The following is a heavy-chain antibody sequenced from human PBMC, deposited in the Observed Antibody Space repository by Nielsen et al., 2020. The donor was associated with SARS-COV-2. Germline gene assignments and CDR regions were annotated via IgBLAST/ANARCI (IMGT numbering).Heavy chain of an antibody. CDR1: GFTFSYYY. CDR3: ARRGFTMVRGVIGYYYYYGMDV. V-gene: IGHV3-11*01. Sequence: GESQKISFAASGFTFSYYYMSWIRQAPGKGLEWVSYISSSGSTIYYADSVKGRFTISRDNAKNLLYLQMTSLRAEDTAVYYCARRGFTMVRGVIGYYYYYGMDVWGQGTTVAVSS. D-gene: IGHD3-10*01. CDR2: ISSSGSTI. J-gene: IGHJ6*02.